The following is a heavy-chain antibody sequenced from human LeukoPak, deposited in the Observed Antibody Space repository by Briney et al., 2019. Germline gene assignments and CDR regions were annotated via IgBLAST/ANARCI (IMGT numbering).Heavy chain of an antibody. V-gene: IGHV1-69*13. D-gene: IGHD1-26*01. CDR3: ARVVGQPARAEYFQH. CDR1: GGTFSSYA. CDR2: IIPIFGTA. Sequence: ASVKVSCKASGGTFSSYAISWVRQAPGQGLEWMGGIIPIFGTANYAQKFQGRVTITADESTSTAYMELSSLRSEDTAVYYCARVVGQPARAEYFQHWGQSTLVTVSS. J-gene: IGHJ1*01.